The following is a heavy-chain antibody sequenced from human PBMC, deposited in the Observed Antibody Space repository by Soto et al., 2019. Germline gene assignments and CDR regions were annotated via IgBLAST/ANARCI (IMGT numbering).Heavy chain of an antibody. D-gene: IGHD6-13*01. CDR3: ARAGRNSSWYVTSKIYGMDV. CDR2: INHSGST. J-gene: IGHJ6*02. V-gene: IGHV4-34*01. CDR1: GGSFIGYY. Sequence: PSETLSLTCAVYGGSFIGYYCSCVRHPPLKWREWIGEINHSGSTNYNPSLKSRVTISVDTSKNQFSLKLSSVTAADTAVYYCARAGRNSSWYVTSKIYGMDVWGQGTTVTVSS.